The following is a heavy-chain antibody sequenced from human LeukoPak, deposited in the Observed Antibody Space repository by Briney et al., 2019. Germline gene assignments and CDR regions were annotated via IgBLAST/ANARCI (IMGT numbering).Heavy chain of an antibody. V-gene: IGHV3-11*04. CDR3: ARGVRRLWFGEPTGAFDI. D-gene: IGHD3-10*01. J-gene: IGHJ3*02. CDR1: GFTFSDYY. CDR2: ISSSGSTI. Sequence: PGGSLRLSCAASGFTFSDYYMSWIRQAPGKGLEWVACISSSGSTIYYADSVKGRFTLSRDNAKNSLYLQMNSLRAEDTAVYYCARGVRRLWFGEPTGAFDIWGQGTMVTVSS.